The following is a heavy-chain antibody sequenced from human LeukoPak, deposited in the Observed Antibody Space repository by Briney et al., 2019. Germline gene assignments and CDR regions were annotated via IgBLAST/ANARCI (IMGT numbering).Heavy chain of an antibody. CDR3: AREVVYCSSTSCSPFDY. V-gene: IGHV4-59*12. CDR1: GGSISSYY. D-gene: IGHD2-2*01. J-gene: IGHJ4*02. Sequence: PSETLSLTCTVSGGSISSYYWSWIRQPPGKGLEWIGYIYYSGSTNYNPSLKSRVTISVDTSKNQFSLKLSSVTAADTAVYYCAREVVYCSSTSCSPFDYWGQGTLVTVSS. CDR2: IYYSGST.